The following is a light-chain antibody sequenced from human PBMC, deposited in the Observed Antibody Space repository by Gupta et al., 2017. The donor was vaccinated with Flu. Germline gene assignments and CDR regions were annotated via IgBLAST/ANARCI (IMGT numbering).Light chain of an antibody. Sequence: DIQTTSSPSTSSAAVGNSVTITCRGSQSISSWLAWYQQKAGKAPKLLIYKASSLESGVPSRFSGSGSGTEFTLTISSLQPDDFATYYCQQYNSYSTFGQGTKVEIK. J-gene: IGKJ1*01. V-gene: IGKV1-5*03. CDR1: QSISSW. CDR3: QQYNSYST. CDR2: KAS.